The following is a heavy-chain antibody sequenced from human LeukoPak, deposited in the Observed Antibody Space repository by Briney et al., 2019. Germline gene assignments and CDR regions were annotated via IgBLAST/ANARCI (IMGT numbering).Heavy chain of an antibody. Sequence: SVKVSCKASGGTFSSYAISWVRQAPGQGLEWMGGIIPIFGTANYAQKFQGRVTITTDGSTSTAYMELSSLRSEDTAVYYCARSRGQHKITFDYWGQGTLVTVSS. D-gene: IGHD6-13*01. CDR2: IIPIFGTA. CDR1: GGTFSSYA. J-gene: IGHJ4*01. V-gene: IGHV1-69*05. CDR3: ARSRGQHKITFDY.